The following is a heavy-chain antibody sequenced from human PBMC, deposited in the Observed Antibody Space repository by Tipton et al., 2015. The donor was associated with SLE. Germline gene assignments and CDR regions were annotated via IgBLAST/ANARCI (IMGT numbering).Heavy chain of an antibody. CDR2: SYYSGST. CDR1: GVSISSHY. V-gene: IGHV4-59*11. J-gene: IGHJ4*02. CDR3: ARDSSGWVSFDY. Sequence: TLSLTCTVSGVSISSHYWSWIRQPPGKGLEWIGYSYYSGSTNYNPSLKSRVTISVDTSKNQFSLKLSSVTAADTAVYYCARDSSGWVSFDYWGQGTLVTVSS. D-gene: IGHD6-19*01.